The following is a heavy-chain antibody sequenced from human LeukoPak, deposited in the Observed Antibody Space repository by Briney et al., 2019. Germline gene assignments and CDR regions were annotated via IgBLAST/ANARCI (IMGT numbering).Heavy chain of an antibody. J-gene: IGHJ4*02. CDR2: ISAYNGNT. Sequence: ASVKVSCKASGYTFTSYGISWVRQAPGQGLEWMGWISAYNGNTNYAQKLQGRVTMTADTSTSTAYMELRSLRSDDTAVYYCARDLYDYVWGSYRYNPHSFDYWGQGTLVTVSS. D-gene: IGHD3-16*02. CDR3: ARDLYDYVWGSYRYNPHSFDY. CDR1: GYTFTSYG. V-gene: IGHV1-18*01.